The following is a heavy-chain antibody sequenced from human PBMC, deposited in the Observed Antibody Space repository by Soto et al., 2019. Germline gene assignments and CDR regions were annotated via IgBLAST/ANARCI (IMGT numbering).Heavy chain of an antibody. D-gene: IGHD2-2*02. Sequence: GGSLRLSCAASEFTVSTNCMTWVRQAPRKGLEWVSVIYTGGSTNYADSVRARVTVSRDNCKHTLFLQMNSLRAEDTAVYYCAKDWLGYCSSTSCYNPDYWGQGTLVTVSS. CDR3: AKDWLGYCSSTSCYNPDY. CDR1: EFTVSTNC. J-gene: IGHJ4*02. V-gene: IGHV3-53*05. CDR2: IYTGGST.